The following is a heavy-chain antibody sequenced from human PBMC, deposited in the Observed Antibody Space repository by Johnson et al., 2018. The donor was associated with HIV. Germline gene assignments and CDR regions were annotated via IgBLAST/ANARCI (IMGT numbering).Heavy chain of an antibody. CDR3: ARGDYYDSSGYFSDAFDI. D-gene: IGHD3-22*01. V-gene: IGHV3-7*01. CDR1: GFTFSRYW. J-gene: IGHJ3*02. CDR2: IKQDGSDK. Sequence: VQLVESGGGLVKPGGSLRLSCAASGFTFSRYWLTWVRQAPGKGLEWVANIKQDGSDKYYVDSVKGRFTISRDNSKNSLYLQMNSLRAEDTAKYYCARGDYYDSSGYFSDAFDIWGQGTMVTVSS.